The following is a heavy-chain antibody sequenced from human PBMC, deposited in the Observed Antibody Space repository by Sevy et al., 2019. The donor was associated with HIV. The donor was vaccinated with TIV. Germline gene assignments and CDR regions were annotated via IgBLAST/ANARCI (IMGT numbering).Heavy chain of an antibody. D-gene: IGHD4-4*01. V-gene: IGHV4-34*01. J-gene: IGHJ6*02. CDR1: GGSFSGYY. Sequence: SETLSLTCAVYGGSFSGYYWSWIRQPPGKGLEWIGEINHSGSTNYNPSLKSRVTISVDTSKNQFSLKRSSVTAAETAVYYCARGRINTVTAYYYYYYGMDVWGQGTTVTVSS. CDR3: ARGRINTVTAYYYYYYGMDV. CDR2: INHSGST.